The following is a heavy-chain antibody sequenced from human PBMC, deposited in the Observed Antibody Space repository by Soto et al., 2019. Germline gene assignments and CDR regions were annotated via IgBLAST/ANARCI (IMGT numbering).Heavy chain of an antibody. Sequence: QVQLQESGPGLVKPSETLSLTCTVSGGSISSYYWSWIRQPPGKGLEWIGYIYYSGSTNYNPSPKSRVTISVDTSKNQFSLKLSSVTAADTAVYYCARRYGGSLDCWGQGTLVTVSS. CDR2: IYYSGST. J-gene: IGHJ4*02. CDR1: GGSISSYY. CDR3: ARRYGGSLDC. D-gene: IGHD2-15*01. V-gene: IGHV4-59*08.